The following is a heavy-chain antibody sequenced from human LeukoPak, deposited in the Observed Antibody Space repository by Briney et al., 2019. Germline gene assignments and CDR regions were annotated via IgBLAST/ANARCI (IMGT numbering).Heavy chain of an antibody. CDR2: ISWNSGSI. D-gene: IGHD2/OR15-2a*01. CDR3: AGGTTWFSGFDY. Sequence: GGSLRLSCAASGFTFSSYVMSWVRQAPGKCLEWVSGISWNSGSIGYADSVKGRFTISRDNAKNSLYLQMNSLRAEDTALYYCAGGTTWFSGFDYWGQGTLVTVSS. J-gene: IGHJ4*02. CDR1: GFTFSSYV. V-gene: IGHV3-9*01.